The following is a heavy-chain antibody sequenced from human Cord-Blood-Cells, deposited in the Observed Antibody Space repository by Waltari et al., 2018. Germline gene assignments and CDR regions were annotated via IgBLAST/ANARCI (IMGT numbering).Heavy chain of an antibody. D-gene: IGHD3-16*01. Sequence: QVQLVESGGGVVQPGGSLRLSCAASGFTFSSSGMHWVRQAPGKGLEWVAFIRYDGSNKYYADSVKGRFTISRDNSKNTLYLQMNSLRAEDTAVYYCAKVGRYDYYGMDVWGQGTTVTVSS. CDR2: IRYDGSNK. CDR1: GFTFSSSG. J-gene: IGHJ6*02. V-gene: IGHV3-30*02. CDR3: AKVGRYDYYGMDV.